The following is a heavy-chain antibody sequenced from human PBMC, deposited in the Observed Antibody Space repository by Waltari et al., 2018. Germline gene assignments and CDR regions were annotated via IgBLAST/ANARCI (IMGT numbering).Heavy chain of an antibody. CDR3: ARDRRVDGVVDYDY. CDR2: INPRSGVT. CDR1: GSTFTDAF. J-gene: IGHJ4*02. V-gene: IGHV1-2*02. D-gene: IGHD2-15*01. Sequence: QAHLVQSAAEVRKTGASVRVSCQAYGSTFTDAFVHWFRHAPGQRLEWMGWINPRSGVTSYAQKFQGRVTMTRDRSFGTVYIDLSSLKSDDTALYYCARDRRVDGVVDYDYWGQGTLVTVSS.